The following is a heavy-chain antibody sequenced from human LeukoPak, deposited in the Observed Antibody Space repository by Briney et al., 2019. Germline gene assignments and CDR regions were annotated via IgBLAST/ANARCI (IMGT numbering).Heavy chain of an antibody. Sequence: GGSLRLSCAASGFTFSNHAVSWVRQAPGKGLEWVSAISGSGADTYYADSVKGRFTISRDNSKNTLHLQMNSLRAEDTAVYYCAKAAKSGYSLVNRDYYYGMDAWGQGTTVTVSS. J-gene: IGHJ6*02. CDR3: AKAAKSGYSLVNRDYYYGMDA. D-gene: IGHD5-18*01. CDR2: ISGSGADT. V-gene: IGHV3-23*01. CDR1: GFTFSNHA.